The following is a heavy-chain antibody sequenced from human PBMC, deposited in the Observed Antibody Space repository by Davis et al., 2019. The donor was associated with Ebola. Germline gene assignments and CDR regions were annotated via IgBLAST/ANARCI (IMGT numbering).Heavy chain of an antibody. Sequence: AASVKVSCKASGYTFTSYGISWVRQAPGQGLEWMGWITAYNGNTEYAQKLQGRVTMTTDTSTSTVYMELMSLRSDDTAVYYCARDATGGVAAIATNYFDYWGQGALVTVSS. J-gene: IGHJ4*02. D-gene: IGHD6-13*01. CDR2: ITAYNGNT. CDR1: GYTFTSYG. CDR3: ARDATGGVAAIATNYFDY. V-gene: IGHV1-18*04.